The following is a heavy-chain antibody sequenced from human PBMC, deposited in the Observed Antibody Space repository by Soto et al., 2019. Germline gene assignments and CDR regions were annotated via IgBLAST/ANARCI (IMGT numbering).Heavy chain of an antibody. CDR3: GVLVGIVPVLGGVRADYGFDI. Sequence: ELQLVQSEGGLVQPGGSLRLSCEASVFSFSSYWMNWVRQAPGKGLVWVSRISPEGSSTAYGDSVRGRFTVSRDNAKNTLYLQMSSLIDEDTAVDYCGVLVGIVPVLGGVRADYGFDIWGQGTMVTVSS. J-gene: IGHJ3*02. CDR2: ISPEGSST. V-gene: IGHV3-74*01. CDR1: VFSFSSYW. D-gene: IGHD2-8*02.